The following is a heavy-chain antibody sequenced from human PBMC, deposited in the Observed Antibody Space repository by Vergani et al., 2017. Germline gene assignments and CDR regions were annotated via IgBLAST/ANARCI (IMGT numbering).Heavy chain of an antibody. CDR3: AREGNGAAAGPSGWFDY. J-gene: IGHJ4*02. CDR1: GFTFSSYG. D-gene: IGHD6-13*01. CDR2: IWYDGSNK. V-gene: IGHV3-33*01. Sequence: QVQLVASGGGVVQPGRSLRLSCAASGFTFSSYGMHWVRQAPGKGLEWVAVIWYDGSNKYYADSVKGRFTISRDNSKNTLYLQMNSLRAEDTAVYYCAREGNGAAAGPSGWFDYWGQGTLVTVSS.